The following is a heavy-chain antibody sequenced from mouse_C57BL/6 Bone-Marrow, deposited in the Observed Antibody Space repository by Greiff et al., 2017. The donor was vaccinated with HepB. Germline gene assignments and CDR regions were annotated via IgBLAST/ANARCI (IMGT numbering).Heavy chain of an antibody. CDR3: ARTYYYGSSPYFDY. Sequence: QVQLQQSGAELVRPGTSVKVSCKASGYAFTNYLIEWVQQRPGQGLEWIGVINPGSGGTNYNEKFKGKATLTVDTSSSTAYMQLSSLTSEDSAVYYCARTYYYGSSPYFDYWGQGTTRTVSS. D-gene: IGHD1-1*01. CDR2: INPGSGGT. CDR1: GYAFTNYL. J-gene: IGHJ2*01. V-gene: IGHV1-54*01.